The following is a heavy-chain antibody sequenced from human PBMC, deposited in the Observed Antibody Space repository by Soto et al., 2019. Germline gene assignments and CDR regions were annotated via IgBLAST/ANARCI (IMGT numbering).Heavy chain of an antibody. CDR3: ARAYRTAYYYDSSGYYFFKWFAP. Sequence: PSETLSLTCTVSGGSISSGGYYWSWIRQHPGKGLEWIGYIYYSGTTYYNPSLKSRVTISVDTSKNQFSLKLSSVTAADTAVYYCARAYRTAYYYDSSGYYFFKWFAPWGQGTLVTVSS. V-gene: IGHV4-31*03. D-gene: IGHD3-22*01. CDR2: IYYSGTT. J-gene: IGHJ5*02. CDR1: GGSISSGGYY.